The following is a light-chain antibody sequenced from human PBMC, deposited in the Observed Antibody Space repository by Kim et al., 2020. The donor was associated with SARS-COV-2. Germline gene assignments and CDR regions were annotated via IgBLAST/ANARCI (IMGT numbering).Light chain of an antibody. V-gene: IGLV3-19*01. CDR3: NSRDSSGNRLV. CDR2: GKD. Sequence: SSELTQDPAVSVALGQTVRITCHGDSLRKYYASWYQQKPGQAPILVIHGKDNRPSGIPDRFSGSSSGITASLTITGAQAEDEADYYCNSRDSSGNRLVFGGGTKVTVL. CDR1: SLRKYY. J-gene: IGLJ2*01.